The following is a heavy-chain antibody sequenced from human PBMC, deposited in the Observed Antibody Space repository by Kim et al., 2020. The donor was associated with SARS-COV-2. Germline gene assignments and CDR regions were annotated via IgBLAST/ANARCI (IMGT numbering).Heavy chain of an antibody. D-gene: IGHD3-9*01. CDR3: ARFEGYGMDV. V-gene: IGHV3-21*01. Sequence: GGSLRLSCAASGFTFSTYSMNWVRQAPGKGLEWVSSISTSSSYIYYADSAKGRFTISRDNAKSSLFLQMNSLRVEDTAVYYCARFEGYGMDVWGQGTTVT. J-gene: IGHJ6*02. CDR2: ISTSSSYI. CDR1: GFTFSTYS.